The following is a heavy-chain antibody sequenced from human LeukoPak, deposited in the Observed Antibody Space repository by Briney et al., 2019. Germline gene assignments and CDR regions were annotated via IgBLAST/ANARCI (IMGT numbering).Heavy chain of an antibody. CDR3: VRHDYYDSGGFDY. D-gene: IGHD3-22*01. CDR1: GDSISTSSYF. Sequence: SETLSLTCTVSGDSISTSSYFWGWIRQPPGRGLEWIGTFQYIGSTYYNPPLKSRVIISVDTSNNQFSLKLSSVTAADTAVYYCVRHDYYDSGGFDYWGQGTLVTVSS. CDR2: FQYIGST. J-gene: IGHJ4*02. V-gene: IGHV4-39*01.